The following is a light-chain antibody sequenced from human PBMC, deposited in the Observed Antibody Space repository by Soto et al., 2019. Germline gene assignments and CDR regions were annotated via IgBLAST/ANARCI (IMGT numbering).Light chain of an antibody. V-gene: IGKV3-20*01. Sequence: EMVLTQSPGTLSLSPGERATLSCRASQSVSDSYLAWYQQKPGQPPRLLIYASSRATGIPDRFSGSGSGTDFTLTISRLEPEASAVYYCQHYGTSALFGPGTKVDIK. CDR3: QHYGTSAL. J-gene: IGKJ3*01. CDR1: QSVSDSY. CDR2: AS.